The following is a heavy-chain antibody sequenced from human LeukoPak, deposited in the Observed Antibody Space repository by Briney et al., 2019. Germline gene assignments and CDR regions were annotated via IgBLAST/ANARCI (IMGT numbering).Heavy chain of an antibody. V-gene: IGHV1-8*01. CDR3: ARAPDAFDI. CDR1: GYTFTSYD. J-gene: IGHJ3*02. CDR2: MNPNSGNT. Sequence: ASVKVSCKASGYTFTSYDINWVRQATGQGLEWMGWMNPNSGNTGYAQKFQGRVTITADESTSTAYMELSSLRSEDTAVYYCARAPDAFDIWGQGTMVTVSS.